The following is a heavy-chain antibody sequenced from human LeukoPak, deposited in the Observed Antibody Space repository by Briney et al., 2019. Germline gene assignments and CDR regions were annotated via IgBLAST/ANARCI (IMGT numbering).Heavy chain of an antibody. CDR2: ISWNNV. J-gene: IGHJ5*02. CDR3: ANGGTYSSGP. V-gene: IGHV3-9*01. CDR1: GFTFDHYA. D-gene: IGHD3-22*01. Sequence: GGSLRLSCTASGFTFDHYAMHWVRQVPGKGLEWVSGISWNNVGYADSVRGRFTISRDNAKNSLFLQINSLRAEDTAVYYCANGGTYSSGPWGQGTLVTVSS.